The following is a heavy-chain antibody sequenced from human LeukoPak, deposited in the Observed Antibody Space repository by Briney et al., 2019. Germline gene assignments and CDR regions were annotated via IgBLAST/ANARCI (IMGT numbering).Heavy chain of an antibody. J-gene: IGHJ4*02. V-gene: IGHV3-53*01. CDR3: ARDSGSKFDY. Sequence: GGSLRLSCAASGFTFSTYWMNWVRQAPGKGLEWVSVIHTGGNTYYADSAKGRFTVSRDTSKNTLYLQMNSLRAEDTAVYYCARDSGSKFDYWGQGTLVTVSS. CDR2: IHTGGNT. D-gene: IGHD1-26*01. CDR1: GFTFSTYW.